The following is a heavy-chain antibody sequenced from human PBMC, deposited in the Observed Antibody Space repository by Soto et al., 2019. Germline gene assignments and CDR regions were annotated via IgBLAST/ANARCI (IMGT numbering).Heavy chain of an antibody. CDR3: ARARRVVTGYFDY. J-gene: IGHJ4*02. V-gene: IGHV3-7*03. CDR2: IKQDGSEK. CDR1: GFTFSSYW. D-gene: IGHD5-18*01. Sequence: PGGSLRLSCAASGFTFSSYWMSWVRQAPGKGLEWVANIKQDGSEKYYVDSVKGRFTISRDNAKNSLYLQMNSLRAEDTAVYYCARARRVVTGYFDYWGQGTLVTVSS.